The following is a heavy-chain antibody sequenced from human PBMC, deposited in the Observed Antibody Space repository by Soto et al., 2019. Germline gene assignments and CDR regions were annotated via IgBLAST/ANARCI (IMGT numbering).Heavy chain of an antibody. CDR2: IYYSGST. V-gene: IGHV4-59*01. CDR3: AREKGYCSSTSCYKGDAFDI. D-gene: IGHD2-2*02. CDR1: GGSISSYY. Sequence: SEILSLTCTVSGGSISSYYWSWIRQPPGKGLEWIGYIYYSGSTNYNPSLKSRVTISVDTSKNQFSLKLSSVTAADTAVYYCAREKGYCSSTSCYKGDAFDIWGQGTMVTVSS. J-gene: IGHJ3*02.